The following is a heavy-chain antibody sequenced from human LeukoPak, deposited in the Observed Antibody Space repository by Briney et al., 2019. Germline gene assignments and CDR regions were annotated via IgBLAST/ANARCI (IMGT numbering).Heavy chain of an antibody. CDR3: AGHSSGWSDAFDI. CDR2: INTDGRII. J-gene: IGHJ3*02. CDR1: GFTFSRYW. V-gene: IGHV3-74*01. Sequence: GGSLRLSCAASGFTFSRYWMHWVRQAPGKGLVWVSRINTDGRIITYADSVKGRFTISRDNAKNTLYLQMNSLRAEDTAVYYCAGHSSGWSDAFDIWGQGTMVTVSS. D-gene: IGHD6-19*01.